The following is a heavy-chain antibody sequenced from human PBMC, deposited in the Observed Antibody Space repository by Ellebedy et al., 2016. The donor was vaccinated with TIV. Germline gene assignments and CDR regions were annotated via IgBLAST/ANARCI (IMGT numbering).Heavy chain of an antibody. CDR1: GGTFSSYA. CDR2: IIPIFGTA. CDR3: ARDPSYGDYVEFRFDP. Sequence: SVKVSCXASGGTFSSYAISWVRQAPGQGLEWMGGIIPIFGTANYAQKFQGRVTITADESTSTAYMELSSLRSEDTAVYYCARDPSYGDYVEFRFDPWGQGTLVTVSS. D-gene: IGHD4-17*01. J-gene: IGHJ5*02. V-gene: IGHV1-69*13.